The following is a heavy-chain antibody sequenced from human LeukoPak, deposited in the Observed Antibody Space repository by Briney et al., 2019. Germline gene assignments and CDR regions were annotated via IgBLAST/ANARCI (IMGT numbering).Heavy chain of an antibody. Sequence: SETLSLTCTVSGGSISSSSYYWGWIRQPPGKGLEWIGSIYYSGSTYYNPSLKSRVTISVDTSNNQFSLKLRSVTAPDTAVYHCARREMVIKGLVRAFDIWGPGTMVTVSS. V-gene: IGHV4-39*01. CDR2: IYYSGST. CDR1: GGSISSSSYY. CDR3: ARREMVIKGLVRAFDI. J-gene: IGHJ3*02. D-gene: IGHD3-22*01.